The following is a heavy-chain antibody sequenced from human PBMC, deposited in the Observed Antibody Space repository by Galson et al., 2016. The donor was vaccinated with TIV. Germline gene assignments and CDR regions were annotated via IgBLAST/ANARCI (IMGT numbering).Heavy chain of an antibody. Sequence: PALVKPTQTLTLTCTFSGFSLSTSGVAVGWIRQPPGKALEWLALIYWDDDKRYGPSLKSRLTITKDTPKNQVLLTVTNLDPEDTATYYCARSGDRGGYMDVWGKGTTVTVSS. CDR1: GFSLSTSGVA. J-gene: IGHJ6*03. CDR2: IYWDDDK. D-gene: IGHD3-10*01. CDR3: ARSGDRGGYMDV. V-gene: IGHV2-5*05.